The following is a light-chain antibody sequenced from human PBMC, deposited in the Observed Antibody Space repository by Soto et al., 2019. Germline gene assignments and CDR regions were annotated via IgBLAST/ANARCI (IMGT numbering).Light chain of an antibody. CDR3: QQRSNWLSIT. CDR2: DAS. CDR1: QTVTSNY. V-gene: IGKV3D-20*02. J-gene: IGKJ5*01. Sequence: EIVLTQSPGTLSLSPGERATLSCGASQTVTSNYLAWYQQKPGQAPRLLIYDASNRATGIPARFSGSGSGTDFTLTISSLEPEDFAVYYCQQRSNWLSITFGQGTRLEI.